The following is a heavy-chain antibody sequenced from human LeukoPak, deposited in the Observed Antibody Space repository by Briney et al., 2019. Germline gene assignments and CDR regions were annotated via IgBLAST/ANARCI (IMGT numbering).Heavy chain of an antibody. V-gene: IGHV3-48*03. D-gene: IGHD2-15*01. Sequence: PGGSLRLSCAASGFTFSSYEMNWVRQAPGKGLEWVSYISSSGSTIYYADSVKGRFTISRDNAKNTLYLQMNSLRAEDTAVYYCAKTRYCSGGSCYLFDYWGQGTLVTVSS. CDR3: AKTRYCSGGSCYLFDY. CDR1: GFTFSSYE. CDR2: ISSSGSTI. J-gene: IGHJ4*02.